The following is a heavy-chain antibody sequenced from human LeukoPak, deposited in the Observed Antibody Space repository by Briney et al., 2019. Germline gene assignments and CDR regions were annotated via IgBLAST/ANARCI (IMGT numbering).Heavy chain of an antibody. CDR2: IYTSGST. Sequence: PSETLSLTCTVPGGSLSSYYWSWIRQPPRKGLGWIGYIYTSGSTNYNPSLKRRVTISVDTSKNQFSLKLSSVTAADTAVYYCARHAHYYYYMDVWGKGTTVTVSS. CDR3: ARHAHYYYYMDV. V-gene: IGHV4-4*09. CDR1: GGSLSSYY. J-gene: IGHJ6*03.